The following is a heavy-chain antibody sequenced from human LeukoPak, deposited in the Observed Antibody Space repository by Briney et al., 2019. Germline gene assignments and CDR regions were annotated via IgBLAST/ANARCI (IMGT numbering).Heavy chain of an antibody. CDR1: GGTFSSYA. V-gene: IGHV1-69*01. D-gene: IGHD3-22*01. CDR3: ARDGGYAYDSSGYYLG. CDR2: IIPIFGTA. Sequence: SVKVSCKASGGTFSSYAISWVRQAPGQGLEWIGGIIPIFGTADYAKKFQGRVTITADESTSTAYMELSSLRSEDTAVYYCARDGGYAYDSSGYYLGWGQGTLVTVSS. J-gene: IGHJ4*02.